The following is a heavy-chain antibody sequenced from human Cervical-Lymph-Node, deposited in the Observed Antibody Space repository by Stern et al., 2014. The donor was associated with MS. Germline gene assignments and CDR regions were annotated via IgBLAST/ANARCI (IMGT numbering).Heavy chain of an antibody. V-gene: IGHV1-46*03. J-gene: IGHJ1*01. CDR3: ANPLPYAN. CDR1: GDTFATYP. Sequence: QVQLMQSGAEVKKPGASVKVSCKASGDTFATYPIHWLRQAPGPGPVWMGIVNPTDGRTTYAQTFKGRVTMTRDTSTRTVYMELRSLRPEDTAMYFCANPLPYANWGQGTRVTVSS. D-gene: IGHD4-17*01. CDR2: VNPTDGRT.